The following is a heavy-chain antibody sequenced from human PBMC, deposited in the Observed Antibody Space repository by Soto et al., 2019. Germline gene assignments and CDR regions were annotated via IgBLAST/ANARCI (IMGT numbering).Heavy chain of an antibody. V-gene: IGHV4-61*01. J-gene: IGHJ1*01. CDR2: ISYSGST. Sequence: LSLTCTVSGGSVSSGSYYWSWIRQPPGKGLEWIGYISYSGSTNYNPSLKSRVTISVDTSKKQFSLRLTSVTAADTAVYYCARGNYYDSSGYYPPYFQHWGQGTLVTVS. D-gene: IGHD3-22*01. CDR1: GGSVSSGSYY. CDR3: ARGNYYDSSGYYPPYFQH.